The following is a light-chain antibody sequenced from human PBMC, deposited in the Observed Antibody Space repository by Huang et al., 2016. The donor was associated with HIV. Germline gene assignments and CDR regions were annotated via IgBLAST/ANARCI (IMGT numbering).Light chain of an antibody. V-gene: IGKV4-1*01. CDR3: QQYFETPWM. CDR1: QTVLYNSNNKNY. Sequence: DIVMTQSPDSLAVPLGERVTINCKSSQTVLYNSNNKNYLAWYQQKPGQPPKLLIYWASTRESGVPDRFSGSGSGTDFTLTISSLQAEDVAVYYCQQYFETPWMFGQGTDVEI. J-gene: IGKJ1*01. CDR2: WAS.